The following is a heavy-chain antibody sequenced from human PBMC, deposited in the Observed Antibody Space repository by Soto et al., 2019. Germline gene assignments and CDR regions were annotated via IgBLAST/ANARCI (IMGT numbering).Heavy chain of an antibody. CDR3: AKSAASGNSYHSYYFGMDV. CDR1: GFTFGSYA. J-gene: IGHJ6*02. Sequence: GSLRLSCAASGFTFGSYAFHRVRQAPGKGLEWVAFISSDGINEYYTDSVKGRFTISRDGSKNTLYVQMNSLRPDDTAVYYCAKSAASGNSYHSYYFGMDVWGPGTTVTVSS. CDR2: ISSDGINE. V-gene: IGHV3-30-3*02. D-gene: IGHD1-26*01.